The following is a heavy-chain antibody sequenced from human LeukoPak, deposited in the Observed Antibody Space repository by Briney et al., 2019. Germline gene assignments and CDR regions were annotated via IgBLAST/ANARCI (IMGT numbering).Heavy chain of an antibody. Sequence: SETLSLTCAVYGGSFSGYYWSWIRQPPGKGLEWIGEINHSGSTNYNPSLKSRVTISVDTSKNQFSLKLSSVTAADTAVYYCARGSTSCYCSDYWGQGTLVTVSS. D-gene: IGHD2-2*01. V-gene: IGHV4-34*01. CDR2: INHSGST. CDR1: GGSFSGYY. J-gene: IGHJ4*02. CDR3: ARGSTSCYCSDY.